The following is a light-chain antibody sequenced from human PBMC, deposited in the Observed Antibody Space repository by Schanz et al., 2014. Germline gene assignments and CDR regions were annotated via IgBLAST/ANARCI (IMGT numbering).Light chain of an antibody. V-gene: IGLV2-11*01. CDR1: SSDVGAYNY. Sequence: QSALTQPPSVSGSPGQSVTISCTGTSSDVGAYNYVSWYQQHPGKAPRVMIYDVTKRPSGVPDRFSGSKSGNTASLTVSGLQAEDEADYYCQSYDNSLSGWEFGGGTKLTVL. CDR3: QSYDNSLSGWE. CDR2: DVT. J-gene: IGLJ3*02.